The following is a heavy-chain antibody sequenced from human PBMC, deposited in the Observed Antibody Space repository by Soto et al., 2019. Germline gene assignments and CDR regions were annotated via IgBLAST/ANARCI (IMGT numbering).Heavy chain of an antibody. CDR1: GNGFTDYG. V-gene: IGHV1-3*01. D-gene: IGHD2-2*01. CDR2: INAGNGNT. J-gene: IGHJ3*02. CDR3: ARRGYCSSTSCSGAFDI. Sequence: KCYCKGVGNGFTDYGSSWVSKKKGQRLEWMGWINAGNGNTKYSQKFQGRVTITRDTSASTAYMELSSLRSEDTAVYYCARRGYCSSTSCSGAFDIWGQGTMVTVSS.